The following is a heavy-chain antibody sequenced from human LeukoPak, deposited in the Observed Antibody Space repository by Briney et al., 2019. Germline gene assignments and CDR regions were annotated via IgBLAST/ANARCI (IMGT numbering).Heavy chain of an antibody. CDR1: GYTFTSYY. J-gene: IGHJ4*02. CDR3: AGRPDTSMVAIFDY. V-gene: IGHV1-2*02. CDR2: INPSSGGT. Sequence: ASVKVSCKASGYTFTSYYMHWVRQAPGQGLEWMGWINPSSGGTNYAQKFQGRVTMTGDTSISTAYMELSRLTSDDTAVYFCAGRPDTSMVAIFDYWGQGTLVTISS. D-gene: IGHD5-18*01.